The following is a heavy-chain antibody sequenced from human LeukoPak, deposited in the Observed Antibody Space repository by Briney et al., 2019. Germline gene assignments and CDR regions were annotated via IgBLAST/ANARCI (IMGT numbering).Heavy chain of an antibody. D-gene: IGHD6-19*01. Sequence: SSETLSLTCTVSGGSISSYYWSWIRQPPGKGLEWIGYIYYRGSTNYNPSLKSRVTISVDTSKNQFSLKLSSVTAADTAVYYCASPGDSYSGGWYYVYWGQGTLVTVSS. V-gene: IGHV4-59*01. CDR1: GGSISSYY. CDR2: IYYRGST. J-gene: IGHJ4*02. CDR3: ASPGDSYSGGWYYVY.